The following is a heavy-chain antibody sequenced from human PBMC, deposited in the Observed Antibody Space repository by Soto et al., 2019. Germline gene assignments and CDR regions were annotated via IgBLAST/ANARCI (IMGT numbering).Heavy chain of an antibody. Sequence: QVQLSQFGAEVKKPGASVKVSCKASGYSLTNFHIHWVRQAPGQGLEWMGMIDPSGGITRDAQRLECRITMTRDGSTRTVYKKLRSLTSEDTAVYYYAREGIRHDDYETIGYCFDHWGKETLVTVSS. CDR1: GYSLTNFH. J-gene: IGHJ4*02. V-gene: IGHV1-46*01. CDR2: IDPSGGIT. CDR3: AREGIRHDDYETIGYCFDH. D-gene: IGHD3-22*01.